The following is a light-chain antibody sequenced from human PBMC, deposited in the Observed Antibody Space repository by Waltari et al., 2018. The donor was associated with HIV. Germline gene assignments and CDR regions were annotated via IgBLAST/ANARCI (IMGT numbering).Light chain of an antibody. V-gene: IGLV1-40*01. CDR2: LTY. CDR3: QSHDITLSQSSV. Sequence: QSVLTQPPSVSAAPGQRITISCTGNGSNIGADYDVHWYKQVPGSAPKLLIYLTYNRPEGVHAQFPASKSGSSASLAITGLRAEDEADYYCQSHDITLSQSSVFGGGTKLTVL. J-gene: IGLJ2*01. CDR1: GSNIGADYD.